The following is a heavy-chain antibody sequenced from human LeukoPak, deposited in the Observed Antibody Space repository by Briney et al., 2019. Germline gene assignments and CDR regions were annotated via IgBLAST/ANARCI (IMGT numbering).Heavy chain of an antibody. J-gene: IGHJ4*02. CDR3: AGSPYPGYYFDY. Sequence: GGSLRLSCAASGFTFSSYSMNWVRQAPGKGLEWVSSISSSSSYIYYADSVKGRFTISRDNAKNSLYLQMNSLRAEDTAVYYCAGSPYPGYYFDYWGQGTLVTVSS. CDR1: GFTFSSYS. V-gene: IGHV3-21*01. CDR2: ISSSSSYI. D-gene: IGHD2-2*01.